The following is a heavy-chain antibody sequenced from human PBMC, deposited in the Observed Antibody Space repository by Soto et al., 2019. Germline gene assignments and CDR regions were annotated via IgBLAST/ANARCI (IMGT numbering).Heavy chain of an antibody. D-gene: IGHD3-3*01. Sequence: SETLSLTCTVPGGSITNYYWSWIRQPPGKRLEYIGYMYYSGNTYYNPSLKSRVTISGDASKNQFSLKLRSVTAADTAVYYCVGGLSEWVRIDFWGQGTLVTVSS. V-gene: IGHV4-59*01. CDR2: MYYSGNT. J-gene: IGHJ4*02. CDR3: VGGLSEWVRIDF. CDR1: GGSITNYY.